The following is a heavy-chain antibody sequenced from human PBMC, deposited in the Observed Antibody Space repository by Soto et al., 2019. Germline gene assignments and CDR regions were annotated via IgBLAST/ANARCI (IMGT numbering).Heavy chain of an antibody. CDR2: INHSGST. D-gene: IGHD3-16*02. Sequence: SETLSLTCAVYGGSFSGYYWSWIRQPPGKGLEWIGEINHSGSTNYNPSLKSRVTISVDTPKNQFSLKLSSVTAADTAVYYCARGQGDYVWGSYRLYYFDYWGQGTLVTVSS. V-gene: IGHV4-34*01. CDR1: GGSFSGYY. CDR3: ARGQGDYVWGSYRLYYFDY. J-gene: IGHJ4*02.